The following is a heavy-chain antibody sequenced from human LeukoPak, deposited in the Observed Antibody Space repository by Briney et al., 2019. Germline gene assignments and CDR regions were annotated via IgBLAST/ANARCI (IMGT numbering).Heavy chain of an antibody. CDR3: TKGGAMVATVDF. CDR1: GYTFTSHY. V-gene: IGHV1-18*01. CDR2: ISVYNGRT. Sequence: ASVKVSCKASGYTFTSHYITWVRQAPGQGLEWVGWISVYNGRTNYAQKFQGRVTMTIDTSTATAYMDLRSLTSDDTAIYYCTKGGAMVATVDFWGQGTLVTVSS. J-gene: IGHJ4*02. D-gene: IGHD5-18*01.